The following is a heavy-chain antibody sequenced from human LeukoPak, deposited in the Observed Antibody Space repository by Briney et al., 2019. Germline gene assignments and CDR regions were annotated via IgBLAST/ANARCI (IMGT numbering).Heavy chain of an antibody. CDR1: GFSFSNYN. J-gene: IGHJ4*02. V-gene: IGHV3-48*01. CDR3: ARGGITIFGGIIYQDY. D-gene: IGHD3-3*01. CDR2: ISRSSSTI. Sequence: GGSLRLSCAPSGFSFSNYNMNWVRQAPGKGLEWVSYISRSSSTIKYADSVKGRFTISRDHAKNSLYLQMNSLRVEDTAVYYCARGGITIFGGIIYQDYWGQGTLVTVSS.